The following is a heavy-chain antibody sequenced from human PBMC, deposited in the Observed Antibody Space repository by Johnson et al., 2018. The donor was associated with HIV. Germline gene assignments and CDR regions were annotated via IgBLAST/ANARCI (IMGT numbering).Heavy chain of an antibody. D-gene: IGHD3-10*01. CDR3: AKGLGSYYEAFDI. CDR2: ISYDGSNK. V-gene: IGHV3-30*19. Sequence: QVQVVESGGGVVQPGGSLRLSCAASGFTFSSYGMHWVRQAPGKGLEWVAVISYDGSNKYYADSVKGRFTISRDNSKNTLYLQMNSLRAEDTAVYYCAKGLGSYYEAFDIWGQGTMVTVSS. CDR1: GFTFSSYG. J-gene: IGHJ3*02.